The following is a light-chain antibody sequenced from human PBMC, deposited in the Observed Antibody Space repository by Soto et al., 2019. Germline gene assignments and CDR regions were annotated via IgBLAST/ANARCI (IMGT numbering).Light chain of an antibody. CDR3: QQYNTYSRT. J-gene: IGKJ1*01. V-gene: IGKV1-5*03. CDR1: QSIRTW. Sequence: DIQMTQSPSTLSASVGDRVTITCRASQSIRTWLAWYQHKPGKAPKLLIYKASSLESGVPSRFRGSGSGTEFTLIISSLQPDDFATYYCQQYNTYSRTFGQGTKVEFQ. CDR2: KAS.